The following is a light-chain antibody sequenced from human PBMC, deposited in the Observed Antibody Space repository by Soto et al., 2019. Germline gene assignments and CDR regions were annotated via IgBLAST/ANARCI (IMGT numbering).Light chain of an antibody. J-gene: IGKJ3*01. CDR3: QQYDNWPPV. CDR1: QSVSSN. CDR2: GAS. Sequence: EIMMTQSPATLSVSPGERATLSCRANQSVSSNLAWYQHRPGQAPRLLIYGASTRATGIPARFSGSGSGTEFNLTISSLQSEDFAVYNCQQYDNWPPVFGPGTKVDMK. V-gene: IGKV3-15*01.